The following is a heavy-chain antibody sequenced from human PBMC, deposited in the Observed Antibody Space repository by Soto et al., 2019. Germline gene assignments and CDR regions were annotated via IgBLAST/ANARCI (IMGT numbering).Heavy chain of an antibody. CDR2: IDWDDDK. CDR3: ARSRVLIASDYYYYGMDV. D-gene: IGHD3-22*01. CDR1: GFSLSTSGMC. Sequence: SGPTLVNPTQTLTLTCTFSGFSLSTSGMCVSWIRQPPGKALEWLALIDWDDDKYYSTSLKTRLTISKDTSKNQVVLTMTNMVPVDTATYFCARSRVLIASDYYYYGMDVWGQGTTVTVSS. J-gene: IGHJ6*02. V-gene: IGHV2-70*01.